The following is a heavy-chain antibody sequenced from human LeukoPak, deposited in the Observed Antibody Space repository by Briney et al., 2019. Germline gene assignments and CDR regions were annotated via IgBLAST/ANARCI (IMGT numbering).Heavy chain of an antibody. D-gene: IGHD1-7*01. J-gene: IGHJ4*02. CDR1: GFTFSSYS. V-gene: IGHV3-21*01. CDR3: ARDLELELQFDY. CDR2: ISSSSSYI. Sequence: PGGSLRLSCAASGFTFSSYSMNWVCQAPGKGLEWVSSISSSSSYIYYADSVKRQFPISRDNAKNSLYLQMNSLRADDTAVYYCARDLELELQFDYWGQGTLVTVSS.